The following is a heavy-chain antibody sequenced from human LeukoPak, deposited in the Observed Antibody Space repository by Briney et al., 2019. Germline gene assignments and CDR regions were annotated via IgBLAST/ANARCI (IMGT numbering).Heavy chain of an antibody. V-gene: IGHV3-30*04. D-gene: IGHD2-8*02. J-gene: IGHJ5*02. CDR1: GFTFSSYA. CDR2: ISYDGSNK. Sequence: GRSLRLSCAASGFTFSSYAMHWVRQAPGKGLEWVAVISYDGSNKYYADSVKGRFTISRDNSKNTLYLQTNSLRVEDTAMYYCASLSGVWDTGDKKWFDPWGQGTLVTVSS. CDR3: ASLSGVWDTGDKKWFDP.